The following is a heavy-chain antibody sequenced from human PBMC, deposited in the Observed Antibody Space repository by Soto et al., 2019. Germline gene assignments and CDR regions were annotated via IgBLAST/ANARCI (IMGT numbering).Heavy chain of an antibody. CDR2: IYSGGST. CDR1: GFIVSSSY. D-gene: IGHD1-26*01. V-gene: IGHV3-53*01. CDR3: ARLYSASYTSFDY. Sequence: GGSLRLSCAASGFIVSSSYITWVRQAPGKGLEWVSAIYSGGSTYHADSVKGRFIISRDNSKNTLYLQMNSLRAEDTAVYYCARLYSASYTSFDYWGQGTLVTVSS. J-gene: IGHJ4*02.